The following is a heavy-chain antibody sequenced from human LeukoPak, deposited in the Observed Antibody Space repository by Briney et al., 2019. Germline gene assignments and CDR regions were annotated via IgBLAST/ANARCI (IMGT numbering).Heavy chain of an antibody. CDR1: GFNFNRYA. CDR3: AKDHVYGGADD. Sequence: TGGSLRLSCAASGFNFNRYAMHWVRQAPGKGLEWVGLISGDGITTYYLDSVKGRFTISRDNSKNSLYLHMNSLRSEDTALYYCAKDHVYGGADDWGQGTLVTVSS. V-gene: IGHV3-43*02. J-gene: IGHJ4*02. D-gene: IGHD4-23*01. CDR2: ISGDGITT.